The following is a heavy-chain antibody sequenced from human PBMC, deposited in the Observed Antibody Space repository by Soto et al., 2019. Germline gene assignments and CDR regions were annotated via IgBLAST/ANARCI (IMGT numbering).Heavy chain of an antibody. CDR2: IWSDGGNK. V-gene: IGHV3-33*01. J-gene: IGHJ4*02. CDR3: ARWGIAAGDY. D-gene: IGHD6-13*01. CDR1: GFTFSSYG. Sequence: QVQLVESGGGVVQPGRSLRLSCAASGFTFSSYGMHWVRQAPGKGLEWVAVIWSDGGNKYYADSVKGRFTISRDNSKNTLYLPMNSLRAEDTAVYYCARWGIAAGDYWGQGTLVTVSS.